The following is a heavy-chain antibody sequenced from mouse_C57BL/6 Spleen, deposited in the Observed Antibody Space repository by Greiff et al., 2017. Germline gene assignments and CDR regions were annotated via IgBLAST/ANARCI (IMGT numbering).Heavy chain of an antibody. CDR3: ARGGAYRNYAMDY. CDR2: ISSGSSTI. J-gene: IGHJ4*01. D-gene: IGHD3-1*01. Sequence: DVMLVESGGGLVKPGGSLKLSCAASGFTFSDYGMHWVRQAPEKGLEWVAYISSGSSTIYYADTVKGRFTISRDNAKNTLFLQMTSLRSEDTAMYYCARGGAYRNYAMDYWGQGTSVTVSS. CDR1: GFTFSDYG. V-gene: IGHV5-17*01.